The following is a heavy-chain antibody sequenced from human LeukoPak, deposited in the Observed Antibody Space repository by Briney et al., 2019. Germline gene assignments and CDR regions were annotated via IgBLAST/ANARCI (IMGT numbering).Heavy chain of an antibody. J-gene: IGHJ4*02. CDR1: GFTVSSNY. V-gene: IGHV3-53*01. CDR3: AKATSGTLLFDY. D-gene: IGHD6-13*01. Sequence: GGSLRLSCAASGFTVSSNYMNWVRQAPGKGLEWVSVIYSGGSTYYADSVKGRFTISRDNTKNTLYLQMNSLRAEDTAVYYCAKATSGTLLFDYWGQGTLVTVFS. CDR2: IYSGGST.